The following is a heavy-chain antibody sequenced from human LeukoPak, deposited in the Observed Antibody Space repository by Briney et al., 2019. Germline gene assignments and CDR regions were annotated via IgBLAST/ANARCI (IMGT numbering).Heavy chain of an antibody. CDR3: ASVGWYPDY. Sequence: GGSLRLSCAVSGFTFNTYAMSWVRQAPGKGLEWVSAISGSGASTYYADSVKGRFTISRDNSKNTLYLEMNSLRAEDTAVYYCASVGWYPDYWGQGTLVTVSS. V-gene: IGHV3-23*01. CDR2: ISGSGAST. CDR1: GFTFNTYA. D-gene: IGHD6-19*01. J-gene: IGHJ4*02.